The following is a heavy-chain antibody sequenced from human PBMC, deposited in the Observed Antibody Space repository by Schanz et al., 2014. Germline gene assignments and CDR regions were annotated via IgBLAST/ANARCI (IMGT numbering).Heavy chain of an antibody. CDR3: ATMWGYCTATACQILEVLDV. CDR1: GYTFISYG. Sequence: QVQLVQSGAEVKKPGASVKVSCKASGYTFISYGIKWVRQAPGQGLEWMGRIIPILGIANYAQKFQGRVTITADKSTFTAYMDVSSLRSEDTAVYYCATMWGYCTATACQILEVLDVWGQGTMVTVSS. J-gene: IGHJ3*01. D-gene: IGHD2-8*02. V-gene: IGHV1-69*04. CDR2: IIPILGIA.